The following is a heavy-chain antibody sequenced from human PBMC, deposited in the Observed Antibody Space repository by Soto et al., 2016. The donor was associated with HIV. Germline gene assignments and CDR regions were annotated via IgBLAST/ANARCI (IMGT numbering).Heavy chain of an antibody. D-gene: IGHD4-17*01. Sequence: EVQLVESGGGLVRPGGSLRLSCEAPGFPFSSYWMSWVRQAPGKGLECVANIKQDGSEKYYVDSVKGRFTISRDNAKNSLFLQMNSLRAEDTAIYYCATYYGDYSRYFELWGRGTLVTVSS. V-gene: IGHV3-7*01. J-gene: IGHJ2*01. CDR3: ATYYGDYSRYFEL. CDR1: GFPFSSYW. CDR2: IKQDGSEK.